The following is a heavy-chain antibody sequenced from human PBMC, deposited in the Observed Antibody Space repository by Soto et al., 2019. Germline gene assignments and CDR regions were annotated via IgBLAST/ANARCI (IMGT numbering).Heavy chain of an antibody. CDR3: AKDRYCSGGSCYRIWDY. V-gene: IGHV3-23*01. Sequence: GGSLRLSCAASGFTFSSYAMSWVRQAPGKGLEWVSAISGSGGSTYYADSVKGRFTISRDNSKNTLYLQMNSLRAEDTAVYYCAKDRYCSGGSCYRIWDYWGQGTLVTVSS. D-gene: IGHD2-15*01. CDR2: ISGSGGST. CDR1: GFTFSSYA. J-gene: IGHJ4*02.